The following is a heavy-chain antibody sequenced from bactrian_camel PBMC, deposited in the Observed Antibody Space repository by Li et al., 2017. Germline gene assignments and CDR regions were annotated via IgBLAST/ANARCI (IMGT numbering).Heavy chain of an antibody. CDR2: LYGDGTIT. CDR3: ATAGWASYY. V-gene: IGHV3-2*01. Sequence: QLVESGGDLVQPGGSLRLSCAGSGFVFESYFMSWIRQAPGKGLEWVASLYGDGTITYYADSVKGRFTSSRNNAENTLYLQMDSLTSDDTAMYYCATAGWASYYWGQGTQVTVS. D-gene: IGHD5*01. J-gene: IGHJ4*01. CDR1: GFVFESYF.